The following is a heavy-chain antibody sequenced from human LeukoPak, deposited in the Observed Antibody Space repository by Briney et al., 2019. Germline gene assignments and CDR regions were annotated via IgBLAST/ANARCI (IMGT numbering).Heavy chain of an antibody. J-gene: IGHJ4*02. V-gene: IGHV3-23*01. CDR1: GFTFSSYG. CDR3: AKERLVMFEVFDY. Sequence: QPGGTLRLSCAASGFTFSSYGMSWVRQAPGKGLESVSAISGSGGSTYYADSVKGRFTISRDNSKNTLYLQMNSLRAEDTAVYYCAKERLVMFEVFDYWGQGTLVTVSS. CDR2: ISGSGGST. D-gene: IGHD3-10*02.